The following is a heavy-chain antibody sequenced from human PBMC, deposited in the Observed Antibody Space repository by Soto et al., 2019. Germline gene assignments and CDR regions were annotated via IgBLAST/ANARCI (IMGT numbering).Heavy chain of an antibody. J-gene: IGHJ4*02. D-gene: IGHD3-10*01. CDR1: GFTFSSYA. CDR3: ANVLLWFGESYFDY. CDR2: ISGSGGST. V-gene: IGHV3-23*01. Sequence: GGSLRLSCAASGFTFSSYAMSWVRQAPGKGLEWVSAISGSGGSTYYADSVKGRFTISRDNSKNTLYLQMNSLRAEDTAVYYCANVLLWFGESYFDYWGQGTLVTVSS.